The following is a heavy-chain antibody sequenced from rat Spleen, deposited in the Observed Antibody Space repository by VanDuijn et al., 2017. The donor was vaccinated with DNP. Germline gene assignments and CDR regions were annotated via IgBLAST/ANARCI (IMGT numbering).Heavy chain of an antibody. V-gene: IGHV5-7*01. J-gene: IGHJ1*01. CDR3: ARQGYYSGVYYWYFDF. CDR1: GFTFSDYN. D-gene: IGHD1-1*01. CDR2: ISYDGSST. Sequence: EVQLVESGGGLVQPGRSLKLSCAASGFTFSDYNMAWVRQAPKKGLEWVATISYDGSSTYYRDSVKGRFTISRDNAKSTLYLQRDSLRSEDTATYYCARQGYYSGVYYWYFDFWGPGTMVTVSS.